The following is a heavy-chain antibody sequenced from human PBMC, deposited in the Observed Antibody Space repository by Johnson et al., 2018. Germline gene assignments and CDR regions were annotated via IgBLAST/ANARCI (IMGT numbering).Heavy chain of an antibody. CDR3: ARDVGRWNDAFDI. D-gene: IGHD4-23*01. CDR1: GFTFSSYG. V-gene: IGHV3-30*03. CDR2: ISYDGSNK. Sequence: QVQLVQSGGGVVQPGRSLRLSCAASGFTFSSYGMHWVRQAPGKGLEWVAVISYDGSNKYSADSVKGRFTISSDNSKNTLYLQMNSLRAEDTAVYYCARDVGRWNDAFDIWGQGTMVTVS. J-gene: IGHJ3*02.